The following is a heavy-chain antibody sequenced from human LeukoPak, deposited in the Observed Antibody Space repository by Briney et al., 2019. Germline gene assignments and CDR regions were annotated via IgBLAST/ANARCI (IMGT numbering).Heavy chain of an antibody. Sequence: ASVKVSCKVSGYTLTELSMHWVRQAPGKGLEWMGGFDPEDGETIYAQKFQGRVTMTEDTSTDTAYMELSSLRSEDTAVYYCATLRYCSSTSCYERARNWFAPWGQGTLVTVSS. CDR1: GYTLTELS. J-gene: IGHJ5*02. D-gene: IGHD2-2*01. V-gene: IGHV1-24*01. CDR3: ATLRYCSSTSCYERARNWFAP. CDR2: FDPEDGET.